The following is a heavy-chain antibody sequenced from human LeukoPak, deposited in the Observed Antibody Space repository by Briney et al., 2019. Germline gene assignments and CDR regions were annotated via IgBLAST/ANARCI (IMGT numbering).Heavy chain of an antibody. V-gene: IGHV4-59*01. J-gene: IGHJ4*02. Sequence: SETLTLTCTVSGFSISSDSLTWVRQPPEKGLEWIGYIYYSGSTNYNPSLKSRVTISVDTSKNQFSLKLSSVTAADTALYYCARGLPRGSGIYDYWGQGTLVTVSS. CDR2: IYYSGST. D-gene: IGHD1-26*01. CDR1: GFSISSDS. CDR3: ARGLPRGSGIYDY.